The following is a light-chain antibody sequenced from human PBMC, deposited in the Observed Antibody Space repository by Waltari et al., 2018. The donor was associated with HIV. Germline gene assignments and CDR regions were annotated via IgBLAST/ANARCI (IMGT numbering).Light chain of an antibody. Sequence: QSVLTQPPSVSGAPGQRVTISCTGSSPNIGAGYDVHWYQQLPGTAPKLLIYGNSNRPSGVPDRFSGSKSGTSASLAITGLQAEDEADYYCASHAGSKDVFGGGTRLTVL. V-gene: IGLV1-40*01. CDR3: ASHAGSKDV. CDR1: SPNIGAGYD. J-gene: IGLJ2*01. CDR2: GNS.